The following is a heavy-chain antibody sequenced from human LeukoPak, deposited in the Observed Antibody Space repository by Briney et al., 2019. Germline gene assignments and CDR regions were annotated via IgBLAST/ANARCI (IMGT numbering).Heavy chain of an antibody. V-gene: IGHV4-59*01. CDR1: GGSISSYY. J-gene: IGHJ4*02. D-gene: IGHD4-11*01. CDR3: ARHDYSNYLFDY. CDR2: IYYSGST. Sequence: SETLSLTCTVSGGSISSYYWSWIRQPPGKGLEWRGYIYYSGSTNYNPSLKSRVTISVDTSKNQFSLKLSSVTAADTAVYYCARHDYSNYLFDYWGQGTLVTVSS.